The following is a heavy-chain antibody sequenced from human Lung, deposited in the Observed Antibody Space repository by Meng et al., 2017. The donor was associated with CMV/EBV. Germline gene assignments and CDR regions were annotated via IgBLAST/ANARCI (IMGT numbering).Heavy chain of an antibody. D-gene: IGHD3-16*01. CDR3: ARRLWGFFDS. J-gene: IGHJ4*02. Sequence: LXCSVSAGSVSSTHYYWGWIRQPPGKGLEWIGHVYYNGSTYHNPSLKSRVTMSVDTSKNHFSLNVSSVTAADTAVYYCARRLWGFFDSWGQGTLVTSAS. CDR1: AGSVSSTHYY. V-gene: IGHV4-39*02. CDR2: VYYNGST.